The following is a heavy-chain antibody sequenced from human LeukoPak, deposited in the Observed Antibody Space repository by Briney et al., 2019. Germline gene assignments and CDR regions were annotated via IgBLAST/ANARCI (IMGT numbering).Heavy chain of an antibody. CDR2: INPNSGGT. V-gene: IGHV1-2*02. CDR3: ARVLSSSSPWFDP. CDR1: GYTFTGYY. D-gene: IGHD6-6*01. J-gene: IGHJ5*02. Sequence: ASAKVSCKASGYTFTGYYMHWVRQAPGQGLEWMGWINPNSGGTNYAQKFQGRVTMTRDTSISTAYMELSRLRSDDTAVYYCARVLSSSSPWFDPWGQGTLVTVSS.